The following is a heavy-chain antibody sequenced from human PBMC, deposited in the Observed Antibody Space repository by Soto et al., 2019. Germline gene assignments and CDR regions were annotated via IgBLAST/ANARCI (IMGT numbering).Heavy chain of an antibody. CDR3: ARVINIVVVVAADHDAFDI. Sequence: QVQLQESGPGLVKPSQTLSLTCTVSGGSISSGGYYWSWIRQHPGKGLVWIGYIYYSGSTYYNPSLKSRVTISVDTSKNQFSLKLSSVTAADTAVYYCARVINIVVVVAADHDAFDIWGQGTMVTVSS. CDR1: GGSISSGGYY. J-gene: IGHJ3*02. D-gene: IGHD2-15*01. V-gene: IGHV4-31*03. CDR2: IYYSGST.